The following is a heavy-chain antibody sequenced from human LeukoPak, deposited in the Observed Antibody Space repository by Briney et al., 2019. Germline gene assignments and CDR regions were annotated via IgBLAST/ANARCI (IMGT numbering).Heavy chain of an antibody. J-gene: IGHJ4*02. Sequence: GASVTVSCKASGYTFTGYYMHWVRQAPGQGLEWMGWINPNSGGTNYAQKFQGRVTMTRDTSISTAYMELSRLRSDDTAVYYCARGLSLWFGELLYYWGQGTLVTVSS. CDR1: GYTFTGYY. CDR3: ARGLSLWFGELLYY. V-gene: IGHV1-2*02. CDR2: INPNSGGT. D-gene: IGHD3-10*01.